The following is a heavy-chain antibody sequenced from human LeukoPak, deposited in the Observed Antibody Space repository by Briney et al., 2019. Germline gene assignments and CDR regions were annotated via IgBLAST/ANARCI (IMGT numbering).Heavy chain of an antibody. CDR2: IYYSGNT. V-gene: IGHV4-59*12. Sequence: SETLSLTCAVYGGSFNSYYWSWIRQPPGKGLEWIGYIYYSGNTYYNPSLKSRVTISVDTSKNQFSLKLSSVTAADTAVYYCARENSSGWYRNYFDYWGQGTLVTVSS. CDR1: GGSFNSYY. D-gene: IGHD6-19*01. J-gene: IGHJ4*02. CDR3: ARENSSGWYRNYFDY.